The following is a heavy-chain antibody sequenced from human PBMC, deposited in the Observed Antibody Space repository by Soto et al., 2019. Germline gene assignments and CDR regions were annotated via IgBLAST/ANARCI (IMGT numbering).Heavy chain of an antibody. V-gene: IGHV3-64*01. CDR2: INSNGGNT. D-gene: IGHD5-12*01. CDR3: ARSRDGYKLFDY. CDR1: GFTFSGYA. Sequence: EVQLVESGGALVQPGGSLRLSCAASGFTFSGYAMHWVRQAPGKGLEYVSAINSNGGNTYYVNSVKGRFTISRDNSKNTLYLQMGSLRAEDMAVYYCARSRDGYKLFDYWGQGTLVTVSS. J-gene: IGHJ4*02.